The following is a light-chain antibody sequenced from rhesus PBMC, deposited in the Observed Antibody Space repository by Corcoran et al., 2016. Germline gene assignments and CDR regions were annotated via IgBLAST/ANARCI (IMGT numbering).Light chain of an antibody. V-gene: IGKV1-66*01. CDR3: QQFDDTPFT. CDR2: YTS. J-gene: IGKJ3*01. Sequence: DIQMTQSPSSLSASIGDRVTITCRASQDINNYLTWYQQKPGKAPKPLIYYTSTLVPGVSSRFSGRRSRKDYFLTISGLQPDDVATYHCQQFDDTPFTFGPGTKVDLK. CDR1: QDINNY.